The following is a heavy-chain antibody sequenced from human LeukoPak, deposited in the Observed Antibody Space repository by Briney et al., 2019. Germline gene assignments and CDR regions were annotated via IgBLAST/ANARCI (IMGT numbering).Heavy chain of an antibody. CDR1: GYTLTELS. J-gene: IGHJ4*02. D-gene: IGHD6-13*01. Sequence: ASVKVSCKVSGYTLTELSMHWVRQAPGKGLEWMGGFDPEDGETIYAQKFQGRVTMTEDTSTDAAYMELSSLRSEDTAVYYCATSPEYSSSWYGWGQGTLVTVSS. V-gene: IGHV1-24*01. CDR2: FDPEDGET. CDR3: ATSPEYSSSWYG.